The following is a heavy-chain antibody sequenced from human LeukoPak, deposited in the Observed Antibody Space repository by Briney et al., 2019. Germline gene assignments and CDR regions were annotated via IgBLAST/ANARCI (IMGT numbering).Heavy chain of an antibody. Sequence: SETLPLTCTVSGGSISSSSYYWGWIRQPPGKGLEWIGSIYYSGSTYYNPSLKSRVTISVDTSKNQFSLKLSSVTAADTAVYYCARVGFGDWFDPWGQGTLVTVSS. J-gene: IGHJ5*02. CDR1: GGSISSSSYY. D-gene: IGHD2-2*03. V-gene: IGHV4-39*07. CDR2: IYYSGST. CDR3: ARVGFGDWFDP.